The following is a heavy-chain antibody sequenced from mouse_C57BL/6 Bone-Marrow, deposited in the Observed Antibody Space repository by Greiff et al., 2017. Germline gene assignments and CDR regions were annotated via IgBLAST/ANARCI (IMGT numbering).Heavy chain of an antibody. J-gene: IGHJ4*01. D-gene: IGHD3-2*02. CDR2: FYPGSGSI. Sequence: VQLQQSGAELVKPGASVKLSCKASGYTFTEYPIHWVKQRSGQGLEWIGWFYPGSGSIKYNEKFKDKATLTADKSSSTVYMELSRLTSEDSAVYFCARHEEGLRLRGYAMDYWGQGTSVTVSS. CDR1: GYTFTEYP. CDR3: ARHEEGLRLRGYAMDY. V-gene: IGHV1-62-2*01.